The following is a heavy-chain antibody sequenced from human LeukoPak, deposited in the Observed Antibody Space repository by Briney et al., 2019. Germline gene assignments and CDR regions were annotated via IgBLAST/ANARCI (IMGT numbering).Heavy chain of an antibody. V-gene: IGHV4-30-4*08. CDR3: ARSLVVIATNWFDP. J-gene: IGHJ5*02. CDR1: GGSISSGDYY. CDR2: IYYSGST. D-gene: IGHD2-21*01. Sequence: KSSETLSLTCTVSGGSISSGDYYWSWIRQPPGKGLEWIGYIYYSGSTYYNPSLKSRVTISVDTSKNQFSLKLSSVTAADTAVYYCARSLVVIATNWFDPWGQGTLVTVSS.